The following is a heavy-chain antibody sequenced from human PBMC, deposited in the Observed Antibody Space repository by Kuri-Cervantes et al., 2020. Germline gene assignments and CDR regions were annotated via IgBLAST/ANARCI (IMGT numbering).Heavy chain of an antibody. Sequence: LSLTCVTSGFTFSNYGMHWVRQAPGKGLEWVAFIRYDGSNEYYVDSVKGRFTISRDNSKNTLYLQMNSLKPEDTAVYYCAKAVSGTTEVFDYWGQGTLVTDSS. CDR3: AKAVSGTTEVFDY. CDR2: IRYDGSNE. V-gene: IGHV3-30*02. CDR1: GFTFSNYG. D-gene: IGHD6-19*01. J-gene: IGHJ4*02.